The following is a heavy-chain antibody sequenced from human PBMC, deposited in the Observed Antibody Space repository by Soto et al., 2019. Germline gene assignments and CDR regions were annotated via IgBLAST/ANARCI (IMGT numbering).Heavy chain of an antibody. CDR1: GGTFSSYA. D-gene: IGHD5-12*01. CDR2: IIPIFGTA. Sequence: SVKVSCKSSGGTFSSYAISWVRQAPGQGLEWMGGIIPIFGTANYAQKFQGRVTITADESTSTAYMELSSLRSEDTAVYYCASKVWRWLQLHAFDIWGQGTMVTVSS. CDR3: ASKVWRWLQLHAFDI. V-gene: IGHV1-69*13. J-gene: IGHJ3*02.